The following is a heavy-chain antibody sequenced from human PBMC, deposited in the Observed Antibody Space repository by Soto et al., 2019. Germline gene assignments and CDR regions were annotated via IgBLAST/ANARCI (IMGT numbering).Heavy chain of an antibody. Sequence: EVQLVESGGGLVKPGESLRLSCVASDSTFRSYSMNWVRQAPGRGLEWVSIISSGSSVIFYADSMKGRFTISRDNAKNSLYLQINSLRAEDTAVYYCARGGRGYTKDDTFDIWGQGTMVTVSS. CDR2: ISSGSSVI. CDR1: DSTFRSYS. CDR3: ARGGRGYTKDDTFDI. D-gene: IGHD2-2*02. J-gene: IGHJ3*02. V-gene: IGHV3-21*01.